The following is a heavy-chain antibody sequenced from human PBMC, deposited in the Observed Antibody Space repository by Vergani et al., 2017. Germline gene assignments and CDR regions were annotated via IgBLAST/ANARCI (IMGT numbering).Heavy chain of an antibody. CDR2: IKQDGREK. CDR3: ARALRGWGATKY. Sequence: EVQLVKSGGGLANPGGSLKLSCAASGFTFISYGLSWARQAPGKGLEWVANIKQDGREKYYVDSVKGRFTISRDNAKNSLYLQMNSLRAEDTAVYYCARALRGWGATKYWGQGTLVTVSS. D-gene: IGHD1-26*01. J-gene: IGHJ4*02. V-gene: IGHV3-7*01. CDR1: GFTFISYG.